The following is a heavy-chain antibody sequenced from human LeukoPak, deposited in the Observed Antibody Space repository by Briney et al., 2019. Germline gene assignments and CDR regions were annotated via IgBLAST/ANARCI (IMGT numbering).Heavy chain of an antibody. CDR3: ARAPPGPDLLGGFDF. CDR2: ISRSSSYI. Sequence: GGSLRLSCAASGFTFSSYEMNWVRQAPGKGLQWVSSISRSSSYIYYADSVKGRFTISRDNARNSLYLQMNSLRAEDTAVYYCARAPPGPDLLGGFDFWGQGIRVTVSS. J-gene: IGHJ4*02. V-gene: IGHV3-21*01. D-gene: IGHD3-3*02. CDR1: GFTFSSYE.